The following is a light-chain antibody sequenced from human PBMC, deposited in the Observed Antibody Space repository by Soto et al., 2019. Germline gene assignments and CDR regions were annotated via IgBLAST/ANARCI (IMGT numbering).Light chain of an antibody. CDR2: ANS. CDR1: SSSIGAGYD. J-gene: IGLJ1*01. Sequence: QSLLTNPPSLSGAPGQRITISCAVSSSSIGAGYDVHWYQQLPGAAPKLLIYANSNRPSGVPDRFSGSKSGTSASLAITGLQAEDEADYYCQSYDSSLYGYVFGSGTKVTVL. CDR3: QSYDSSLYGYV. V-gene: IGLV1-40*01.